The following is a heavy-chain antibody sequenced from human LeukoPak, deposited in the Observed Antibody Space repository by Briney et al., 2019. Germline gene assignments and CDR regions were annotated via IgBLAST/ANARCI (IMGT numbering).Heavy chain of an antibody. D-gene: IGHD6-19*01. Sequence: GGSLRLSCAASGFTFSDYNMRWIRQAPGKGLEWVSYISSSGSTIYYADSVKGRFTISRDNAKNSLYLQMNSLRAEDTAVYYCARGEQWLVQRYYYYYMDVWGKGTTVTISS. CDR2: ISSSGSTI. CDR3: ARGEQWLVQRYYYYYMDV. J-gene: IGHJ6*03. CDR1: GFTFSDYN. V-gene: IGHV3-11*04.